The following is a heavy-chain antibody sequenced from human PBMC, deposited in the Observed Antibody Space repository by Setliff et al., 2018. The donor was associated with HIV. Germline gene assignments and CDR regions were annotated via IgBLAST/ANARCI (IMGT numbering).Heavy chain of an antibody. J-gene: IGHJ3*02. D-gene: IGHD3-22*01. CDR3: ARGRRITMIVVARWDAFDI. Sequence: ASVKVSCKPSGYSFTNHYMHWVRQAPGQGLEWMGVINPTGGSTRNTQKFQGRVAMTRDTSTSTVYMELSSLRSEDTAVYYCARGRRITMIVVARWDAFDIWGQGTMVTVSS. CDR2: INPTGGST. CDR1: GYSFTNHY. V-gene: IGHV1-46*01.